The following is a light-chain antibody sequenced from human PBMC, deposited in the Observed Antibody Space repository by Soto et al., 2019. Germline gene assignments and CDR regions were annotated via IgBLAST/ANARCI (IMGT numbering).Light chain of an antibody. Sequence: EIVMTQSPATLSVSPGERATLSCRASQSVSSNLAWYQQKPGHAPRLLFYGASTRATGIPARFSGSGSGTEFTLTIRSLQSEDFAVYYCQQYNSWPRGTFGQGTKVEIK. V-gene: IGKV3-15*01. CDR2: GAS. CDR1: QSVSSN. CDR3: QQYNSWPRGT. J-gene: IGKJ1*01.